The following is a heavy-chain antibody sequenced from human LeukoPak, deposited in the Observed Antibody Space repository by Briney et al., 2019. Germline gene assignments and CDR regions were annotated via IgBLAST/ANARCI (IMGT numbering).Heavy chain of an antibody. CDR2: IIPILGIA. Sequence: GASVKVSCKASGGTFSSYAISWVRQAPGQGLEWMGRIIPILGIANYAQKFQGRVTITADKSTSTAYMELSSLRSEDTAVYYCASQAVVPAASTPTRQFGVDYYGMDVWGQGTTVTVSS. CDR3: ASQAVVPAASTPTRQFGVDYYGMDV. CDR1: GGTFSSYA. V-gene: IGHV1-69*04. J-gene: IGHJ6*02. D-gene: IGHD2-2*01.